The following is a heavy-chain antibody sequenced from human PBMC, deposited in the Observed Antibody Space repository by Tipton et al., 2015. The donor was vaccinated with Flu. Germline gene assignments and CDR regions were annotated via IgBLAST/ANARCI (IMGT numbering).Heavy chain of an antibody. CDR2: ISSSSSYI. CDR3: ARARGSFDAFDI. V-gene: IGHV3-21*01. D-gene: IGHD6-13*01. CDR1: GFTFSSYS. Sequence: SLRLSCAASGFTFSSYSMNWVRQAPGKGLEWVSSISSSSSYIYYADSVKGRFTISRDNAKNSLYLQMNSLRAEDTAVYYCARARGSFDAFDIWGQGTMVTVSS. J-gene: IGHJ3*02.